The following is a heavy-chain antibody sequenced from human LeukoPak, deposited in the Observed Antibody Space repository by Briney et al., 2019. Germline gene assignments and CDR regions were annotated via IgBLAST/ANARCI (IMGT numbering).Heavy chain of an antibody. J-gene: IGHJ4*02. V-gene: IGHV1-8*01. Sequence: ASVKVSCKASGYTFTSYDINWVRQATGQGLEWMGWMNPNSGNTGYAQKFQGRVTMTRNTSISTAYMELSSLRSEGTAVYYCASSYDILTGYAGWGQGTLVTVSS. D-gene: IGHD3-9*01. CDR3: ASSYDILTGYAG. CDR1: GYTFTSYD. CDR2: MNPNSGNT.